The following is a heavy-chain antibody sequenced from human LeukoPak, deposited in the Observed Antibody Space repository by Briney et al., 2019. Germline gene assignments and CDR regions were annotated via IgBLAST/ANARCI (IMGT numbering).Heavy chain of an antibody. J-gene: IGHJ4*02. CDR3: ARCLVGAIPQYYFDY. CDR1: GGTFSSYA. V-gene: IGHV1-69*13. Sequence: ASVKVSCKASGGTFSSYAISWVRQAPGQGLEWMGGIIPIFGTANYAQKFQGRVTITADESTSTAYMELSSLRSEDTAVYYCARCLVGAIPQYYFDYWGQGTLVTVSS. CDR2: IIPIFGTA. D-gene: IGHD1-26*01.